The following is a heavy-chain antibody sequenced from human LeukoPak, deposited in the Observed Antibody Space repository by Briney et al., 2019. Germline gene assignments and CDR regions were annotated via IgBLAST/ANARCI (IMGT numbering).Heavy chain of an antibody. V-gene: IGHV3-30*02. J-gene: IGHJ4*02. Sequence: GGSLTLSCAASGFNFRNYGMHWVRQAPGKGLEWVAYTRDDGSKNWYGDSVKGRFTISRDNSKSTLYLQMNSLRGEDTAVYYCANGDCRGGRCSSGAYWGQGTLVTVSP. CDR2: TRDDGSKN. CDR3: ANGDCRGGRCSSGAY. D-gene: IGHD2-15*01. CDR1: GFNFRNYG.